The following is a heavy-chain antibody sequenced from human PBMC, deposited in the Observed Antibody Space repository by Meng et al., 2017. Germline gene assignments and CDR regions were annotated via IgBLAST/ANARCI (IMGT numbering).Heavy chain of an antibody. J-gene: IGHJ5*02. CDR2: IIPIFGTA. Sequence: QVQLVQSGAEVTKPGSSVKVSCKASGGTFSRYAISWVRQAPGQGLEWMGWIIPIFGTANYAQKFQGRVTITADESTSTAYMELSSLRSEDTAVYYCARGGYSYGLWFDPWGQGTLVTVSS. CDR3: ARGGYSYGLWFDP. CDR1: GGTFSRYA. V-gene: IGHV1-69*01. D-gene: IGHD5-18*01.